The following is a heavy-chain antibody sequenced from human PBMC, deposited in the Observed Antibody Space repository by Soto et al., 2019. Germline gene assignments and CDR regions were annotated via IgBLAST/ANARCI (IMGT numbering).Heavy chain of an antibody. V-gene: IGHV3-74*01. CDR3: ARGPTGWYGYDY. D-gene: IGHD6-19*01. J-gene: IGHJ4*02. CDR2: INSDGSRT. Sequence: EVQLVESGGGLVQPGGSLRLSCAASGFTFSSSWMHWVRQAPGKGLVWVSRINSDGSRTNYADSVKGRFTISRDNAKNTLYLQMNSLRAEDTAMYFCARGPTGWYGYDYWGQGTVVNVSS. CDR1: GFTFSSSW.